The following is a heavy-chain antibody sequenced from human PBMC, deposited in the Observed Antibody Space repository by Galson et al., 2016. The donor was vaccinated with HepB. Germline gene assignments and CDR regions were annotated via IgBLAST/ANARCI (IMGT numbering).Heavy chain of an antibody. CDR1: GYIFTNFW. CDR3: ARVDFVCILDDYYGVDV. CDR2: IYPDDSDT. V-gene: IGHV5-51*01. D-gene: IGHD2-2*03. J-gene: IGHJ6*02. Sequence: QSGAEVKKPGESLKISCKGSGYIFTNFWIGWVRQMPGKGLEWMGIIYPDDSDTRYSPSFHGQVTISADKSINTAYLQWSSLKPSDTAMYYCARVDFVCILDDYYGVDVWGQGASGPVT.